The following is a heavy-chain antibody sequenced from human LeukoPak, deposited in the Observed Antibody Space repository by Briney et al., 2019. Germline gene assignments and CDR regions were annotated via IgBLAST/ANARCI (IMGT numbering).Heavy chain of an antibody. D-gene: IGHD6-13*01. V-gene: IGHV3-7*01. J-gene: IGHJ6*03. CDR1: GFTFSSYW. CDR2: IKQDGSEK. CDR3: ARRGGSSWYGYYYMDV. Sequence: GGSLRLSCAASGFTFSSYWMSWVRQAPGKGLEWVANIKQDGSEKYYVDSVKGRFTISRDNAKNSLYLQMNSLRAEDTAVYYCARRGGSSWYGYYYMDVWGKGTTVTISS.